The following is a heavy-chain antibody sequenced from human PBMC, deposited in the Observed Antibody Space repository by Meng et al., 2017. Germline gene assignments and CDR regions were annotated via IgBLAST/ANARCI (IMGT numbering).Heavy chain of an antibody. Sequence: QVALGESGGGVVQPGRSLRLSCAASGFTFSSYAMHWVRQAPGKGLEWVAVISYDGSNKYYADSVKGRFTISRDNSKNTLYLQMNSLRAEDTAVYYCARVGTATYYFDYWGQGTLVTVSS. J-gene: IGHJ4*02. D-gene: IGHD5-18*01. CDR2: ISYDGSNK. V-gene: IGHV3-30*01. CDR3: ARVGTATYYFDY. CDR1: GFTFSSYA.